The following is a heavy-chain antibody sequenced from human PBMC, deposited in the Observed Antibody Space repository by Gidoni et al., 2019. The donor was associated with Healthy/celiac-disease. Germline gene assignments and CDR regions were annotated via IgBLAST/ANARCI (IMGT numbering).Heavy chain of an antibody. CDR1: GGSFSGYY. CDR3: ARGLNWFDP. CDR2: INHSGST. J-gene: IGHJ5*02. Sequence: QVQLQQWGAGLLKPSETLSLPCAVYGGSFSGYYWSWIRQPPGKGLEWIGEINHSGSTNYNPSLNIRITISVDTSKNQFSLKLSSVTAADTAVYYCARGLNWFDPLGQGTLVTVSS. V-gene: IGHV4-34*01.